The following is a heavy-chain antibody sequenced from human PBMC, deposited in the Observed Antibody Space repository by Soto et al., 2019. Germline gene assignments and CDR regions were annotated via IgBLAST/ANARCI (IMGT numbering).Heavy chain of an antibody. CDR2: ISSSSSTI. D-gene: IGHD1-1*01. CDR1: GFTFSSYS. V-gene: IGHV3-48*02. Sequence: EVQLVESGGGLVQPGGSLRLSCAASGFTFSSYSMNWVRQAPGKGLEGVSYISSSSSTIYYADSVKGRFTISRDNVKSTLYLQMNRLRDENTAVYYCAIDGYWNDLLYFDFWGQGTLGTVSS. CDR3: AIDGYWNDLLYFDF. J-gene: IGHJ4*02.